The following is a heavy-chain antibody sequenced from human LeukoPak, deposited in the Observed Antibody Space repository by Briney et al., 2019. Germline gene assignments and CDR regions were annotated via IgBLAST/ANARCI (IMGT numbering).Heavy chain of an antibody. Sequence: SETLSLTCTASGGSISSSSYYWGWIRQPPGKGLEWIGSIYYSGSTYYNPSLKSRVTISVDTSKNQFSLKLSSVTAADTAVYYCASYRGSDIDYWGQGTLVTVSS. CDR1: GGSISSSSYY. CDR3: ASYRGSDIDY. V-gene: IGHV4-39*01. CDR2: IYYSGST. J-gene: IGHJ4*02. D-gene: IGHD3-10*01.